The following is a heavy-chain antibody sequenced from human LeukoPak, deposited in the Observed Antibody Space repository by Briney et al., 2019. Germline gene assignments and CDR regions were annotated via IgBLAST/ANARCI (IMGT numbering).Heavy chain of an antibody. CDR2: IRYDGSET. CDR1: GFNFGGYW. Sequence: GGSLRLSCAASGFNFGGYWMSWVRHAPGKGLERVANIRYDGSETFYGDSVKGRFTVSGDNAKNSLYLQMNSLRAEDTGVYYCASATGDKGGYFDSWGQGAQVTVSS. D-gene: IGHD7-27*01. CDR3: ASATGDKGGYFDS. J-gene: IGHJ4*02. V-gene: IGHV3-7*01.